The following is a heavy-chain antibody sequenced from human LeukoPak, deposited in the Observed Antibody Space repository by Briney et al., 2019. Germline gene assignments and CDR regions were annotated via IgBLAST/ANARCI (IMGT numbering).Heavy chain of an antibody. J-gene: IGHJ1*01. CDR2: IIPIFGTV. Sequence: ASVKVSCKASGGTFSSYAISWVRQAPGQGLEWMGGIIPIFGTVNYAQKFQGRVTITADESTSTAYMELSSLRSEDTAVYYCARDPLSDGGYSEDGYFQHWGQGTLVTVSS. CDR3: ARDPLSDGGYSEDGYFQH. D-gene: IGHD2-21*01. CDR1: GGTFSSYA. V-gene: IGHV1-69*13.